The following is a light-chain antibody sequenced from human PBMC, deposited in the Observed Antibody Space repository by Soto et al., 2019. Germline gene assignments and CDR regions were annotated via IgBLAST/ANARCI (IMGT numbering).Light chain of an antibody. CDR1: QSVLSTSNNKNY. Sequence: DIVMTQSPDSLAVSLGERATINCKSSQSVLSTSNNKNYLAWYQQKPGQPPRLLIYWASTRESGVPDRFSGSGSGTDFTLTIGNLQAEDVAVYYCQQCYSTPYTFGQGTKLEI. J-gene: IGKJ2*01. CDR3: QQCYSTPYT. V-gene: IGKV4-1*01. CDR2: WAS.